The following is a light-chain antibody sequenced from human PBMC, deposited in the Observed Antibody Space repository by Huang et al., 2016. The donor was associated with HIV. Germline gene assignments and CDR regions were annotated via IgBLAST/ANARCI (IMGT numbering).Light chain of an antibody. Sequence: DIQMTQSPSSLSASVRDRVTITCRASQDISIYLAWYQQKPGKIPKLLIYTASTLQSGVPSRFSGSGSVTDFTLTISSLQPEDVATYYCQQYNSAPGTFGQGTKLEIK. CDR2: TAS. CDR3: QQYNSAPGT. J-gene: IGKJ2*01. CDR1: QDISIY. V-gene: IGKV1-27*01.